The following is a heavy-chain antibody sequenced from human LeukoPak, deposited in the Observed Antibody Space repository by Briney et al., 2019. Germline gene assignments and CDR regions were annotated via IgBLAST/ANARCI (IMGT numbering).Heavy chain of an antibody. CDR2: ISYDGSNK. CDR1: GFTFSSYG. CDR3: AKEPYYYGMDV. J-gene: IGHJ6*02. Sequence: GGSLRLSWAASGFTFSSYGMHWVRQAPGKGLEWVAVISYDGSNKYYADSVKGRFTISRDNSKNTLYLQMNSLRAEDTAVYYCAKEPYYYGMDVWGQGTTVTVSS. V-gene: IGHV3-30*18.